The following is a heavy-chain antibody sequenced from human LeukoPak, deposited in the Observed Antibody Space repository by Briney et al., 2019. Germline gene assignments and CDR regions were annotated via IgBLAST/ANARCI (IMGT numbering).Heavy chain of an antibody. Sequence: HPGGSLRLSCAASGFTFSSYAMSWVRQAPGKGLEWVSAISGSGGSTYYADSVKGRFTISRDNSKNTLYLQMNSLRAEDTAVYYCAKDLVVVPAASRYFQHWGQGTLVTVSS. CDR2: ISGSGGST. J-gene: IGHJ1*01. CDR1: GFTFSSYA. D-gene: IGHD2-2*01. V-gene: IGHV3-23*01. CDR3: AKDLVVVPAASRYFQH.